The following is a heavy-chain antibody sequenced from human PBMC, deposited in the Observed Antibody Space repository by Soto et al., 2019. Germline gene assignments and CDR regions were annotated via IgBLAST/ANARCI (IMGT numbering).Heavy chain of an antibody. Sequence: GSLRLSCAASGFTFSSYWMSWVRQAPGKGLEWVANIKQDGSEKYYVDSVKGRFTISRDNAKNSLYLQMNSLRAEDTAVYYCARIPPYYDFWSGYYGGNFGHYGMDVWGQGTTVTVSS. CDR1: GFTFSSYW. CDR2: IKQDGSEK. J-gene: IGHJ6*02. D-gene: IGHD3-3*01. CDR3: ARIPPYYDFWSGYYGGNFGHYGMDV. V-gene: IGHV3-7*05.